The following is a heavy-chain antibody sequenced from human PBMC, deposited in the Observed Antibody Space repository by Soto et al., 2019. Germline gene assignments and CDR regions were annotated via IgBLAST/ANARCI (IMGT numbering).Heavy chain of an antibody. D-gene: IGHD3-10*01. CDR3: AKVNYYYGSGSPTYYFDY. J-gene: IGHJ4*02. Sequence: EVQLVESGGGLVQPGRSLRLSCAASGLTFDDYAMHWVRQAPGKGLEWVSGISWNSGSIGYADSVKGRFTISRDNAKNSLYLQMNSLRAEDTALYYCAKVNYYYGSGSPTYYFDYWGQGTLVTVSS. V-gene: IGHV3-9*01. CDR1: GLTFDDYA. CDR2: ISWNSGSI.